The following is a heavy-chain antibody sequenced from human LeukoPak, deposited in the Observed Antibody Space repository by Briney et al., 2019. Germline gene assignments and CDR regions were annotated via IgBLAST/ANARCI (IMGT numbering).Heavy chain of an antibody. V-gene: IGHV3-53*01. CDR1: GFTVSSNY. J-gene: IGHJ6*02. CDR2: IYSGGST. Sequence: GGSLRLSCAASGFTVSSNYMSWVRQAPGKGLEWVSVIYSGGSTYYADSVKGRFTISRDNAKNSLYLQMNSLRAEDTAVYYCARAGYSRTGTMYYYYGMDVWGQGTTVTVSS. D-gene: IGHD1-1*01. CDR3: ARAGYSRTGTMYYYYGMDV.